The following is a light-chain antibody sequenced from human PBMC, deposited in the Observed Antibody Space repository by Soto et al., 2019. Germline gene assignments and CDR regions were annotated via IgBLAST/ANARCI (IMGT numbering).Light chain of an antibody. CDR3: QQYNNWPRT. J-gene: IGKJ1*01. V-gene: IGKV3-15*01. CDR1: QSVSSN. CDR2: GAS. Sequence: EIVMTQSPATLSVSPGERATLSCGASQSVSSNLAWYQQKPVQAPRLLIYGASTRATGIPARFSGSGSGTEFTLTISSLQSEDFAVYYCQQYNNWPRTFGQGTKVEIK.